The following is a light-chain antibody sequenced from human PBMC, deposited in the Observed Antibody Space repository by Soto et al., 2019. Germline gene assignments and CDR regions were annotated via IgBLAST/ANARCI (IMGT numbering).Light chain of an antibody. CDR3: QHRAIWPVS. Sequence: EIVLTQSPDTLSLSPGERATRSCGASQSVRSYLAWYQQKPGLAPRLLIYDAFNRATGIPARFSGSGSGTDFTLTISSLEPEDFAVYYCQHRAIWPVSFXQGTRMEIK. J-gene: IGKJ5*01. CDR2: DAF. CDR1: QSVRSY. V-gene: IGKV3-11*01.